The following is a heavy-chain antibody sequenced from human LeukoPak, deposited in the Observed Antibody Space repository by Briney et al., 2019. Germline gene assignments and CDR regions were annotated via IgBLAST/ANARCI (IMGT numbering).Heavy chain of an antibody. Sequence: GASVKVSCKASGYTFTNHYMHWVRQAPGQGLEWMGWINPNSGGTNYAQKFQGRVTMTRDTSISTAYMELSRLRSDDTAVYYCARDGSQIAVYGMDVWGQGTTVTVSS. V-gene: IGHV1-2*02. CDR3: ARDGSQIAVYGMDV. CDR1: GYTFTNHY. J-gene: IGHJ6*02. CDR2: INPNSGGT. D-gene: IGHD6-19*01.